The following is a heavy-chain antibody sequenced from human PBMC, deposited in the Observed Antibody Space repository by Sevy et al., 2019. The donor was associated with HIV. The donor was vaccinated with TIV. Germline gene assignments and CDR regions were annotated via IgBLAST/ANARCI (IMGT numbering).Heavy chain of an antibody. Sequence: ASVKVSCKASGYTFTSYGISWVRQAPGQGLEWMGWISAYNGNTNYAQKLQGRVTMTTDTSTSTAYMELRSLRSDDTAVYYCARVVGLKSIAAAGKYYYGMDVWGQGTTVTVSS. V-gene: IGHV1-18*01. J-gene: IGHJ6*02. CDR3: ARVVGLKSIAAAGKYYYGMDV. CDR1: GYTFTSYG. CDR2: ISAYNGNT. D-gene: IGHD6-13*01.